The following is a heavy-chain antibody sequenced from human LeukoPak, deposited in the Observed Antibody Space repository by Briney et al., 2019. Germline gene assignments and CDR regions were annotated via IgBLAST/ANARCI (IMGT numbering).Heavy chain of an antibody. CDR3: ARGDSSAAFDI. CDR2: INPNSGGT. Sequence: ASVKVSGKASGYTFTGYYMHWVRQTPGQGLEWMGWINPNSGGTNYAQKFQGRVTMTMDTSISTAYMELSRLRSDDTAVYYCARGDSSAAFDIWGQGTMVTVSS. V-gene: IGHV1-2*02. J-gene: IGHJ3*02. D-gene: IGHD6-19*01. CDR1: GYTFTGYY.